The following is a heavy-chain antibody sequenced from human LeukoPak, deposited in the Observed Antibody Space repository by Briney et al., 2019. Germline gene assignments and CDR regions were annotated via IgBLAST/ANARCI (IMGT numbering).Heavy chain of an antibody. V-gene: IGHV4-59*01. J-gene: IGHJ3*02. CDR1: GGSISSYY. CDR3: ARVTYYYDSSGYNNAFDI. Sequence: PPETLSLTCTVPGGSISSYYWSWIRQPPGKGLEWIAYIYYGGSTNYNPSLTSRVTISVDTSKNQFSLKLSFVTAADTAVYYCARVTYYYDSSGYNNAFDIWGQGTMVSVSS. CDR2: IYYGGST. D-gene: IGHD3-22*01.